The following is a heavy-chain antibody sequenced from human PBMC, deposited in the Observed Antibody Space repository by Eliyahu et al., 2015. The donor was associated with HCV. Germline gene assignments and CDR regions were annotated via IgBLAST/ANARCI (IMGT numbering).Heavy chain of an antibody. V-gene: IGHV4-59*11. J-gene: IGHJ4*02. D-gene: IGHD4-23*01. CDR2: IYYTGST. CDR3: AREDYDGGKIDY. Sequence: QVQLQESGPGLVKPSETLSLTCTVSGGSIXSHYWSWIRQPPGKGLEWIGYIYYTGSTNYNPSLKRRVTISVDTSKNQFSLRLTSVTAADTALYYCAREDYDGGKIDYWGQGTLVTVSS. CDR1: GGSIXSHY.